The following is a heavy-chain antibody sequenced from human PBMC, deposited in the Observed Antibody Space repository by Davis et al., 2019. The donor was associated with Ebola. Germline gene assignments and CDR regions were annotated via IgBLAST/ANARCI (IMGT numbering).Heavy chain of an antibody. J-gene: IGHJ4*02. CDR2: IYHSGRT. D-gene: IGHD2-2*01. CDR1: DGSISSHY. V-gene: IGHV4-59*11. Sequence: PSETLSLTCTFSDGSISSHYWNWIRQPPGKGLEWVGIIYHSGRTHYNPSLKSRVSISADTSRNQFSLKLSSVTAADTAIYYCASPHQIRGKDYFDLWGQGSPVTVSS. CDR3: ASPHQIRGKDYFDL.